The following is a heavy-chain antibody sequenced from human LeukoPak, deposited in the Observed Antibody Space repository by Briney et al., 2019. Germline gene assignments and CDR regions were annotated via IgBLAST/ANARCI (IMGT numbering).Heavy chain of an antibody. J-gene: IGHJ4*02. CDR1: GFTFSSYG. D-gene: IGHD3-22*01. V-gene: IGHV3-33*01. CDR2: IWYDGSNK. Sequence: GGSLRLSCAASGFTFSSYGMHWVRQAPGKGLEWVAVIWYDGSNKYYADSVKGRFTISRDNSKNTLYLQMNSLRAEDTAVYYCAREGYYFESSGYHGDFGYWGQGTLVTVSS. CDR3: AREGYYFESSGYHGDFGY.